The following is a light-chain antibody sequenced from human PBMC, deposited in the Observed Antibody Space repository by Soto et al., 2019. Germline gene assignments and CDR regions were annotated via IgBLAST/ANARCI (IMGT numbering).Light chain of an antibody. CDR1: QRVSSN. J-gene: IGKJ4*01. V-gene: IGKV3-15*01. CDR3: QQYNNWPLT. Sequence: EIVMTQSQATLSVSPGERATLSCRASQRVSSNLACDQQKPGQAPRLLIYGASTRATGISATFSGSVPGTEFNLTTSSLQSDYFAVYSCQQYNNWPLTFGGGTKVEIK. CDR2: GAS.